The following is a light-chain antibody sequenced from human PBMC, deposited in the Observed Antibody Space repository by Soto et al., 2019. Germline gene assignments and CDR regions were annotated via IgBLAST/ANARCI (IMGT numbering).Light chain of an antibody. CDR1: QSISSW. CDR3: QQYGSSSPWT. J-gene: IGKJ1*01. Sequence: DIQMTQSPXTLSASVGDRVTITCRASQSISSWLAWYQQKPGRAPKLLIYKASSLETGVPSRFSGSGSGTEFTLIISSLQPDDFASYYCQQYGSSSPWTFGQGTKVEIK. CDR2: KAS. V-gene: IGKV1-5*03.